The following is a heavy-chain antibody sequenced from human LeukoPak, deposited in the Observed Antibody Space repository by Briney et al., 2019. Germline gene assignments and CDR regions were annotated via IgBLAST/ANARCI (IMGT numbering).Heavy chain of an antibody. CDR2: IYHSGST. D-gene: IGHD6-13*01. CDR1: GGSISSSNW. Sequence: PSETLSLTCAVSGGSISSSNWWSWVRQPPGKGLEWIGEIYHSGSTNYNPSLKSRVTISVDKSKNQFSLKLSSVTAADTAVYYCATLRAAAGLTNWFDPWGQGTLVTVSS. J-gene: IGHJ5*02. V-gene: IGHV4-4*02. CDR3: ATLRAAAGLTNWFDP.